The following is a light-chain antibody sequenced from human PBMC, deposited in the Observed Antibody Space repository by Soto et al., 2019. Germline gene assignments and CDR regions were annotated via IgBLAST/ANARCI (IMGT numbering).Light chain of an antibody. J-gene: IGKJ5*01. CDR2: WAS. V-gene: IGKV4-1*01. CDR1: QSVLYSSNNNNY. CDR3: QQYYSTPIT. Sequence: DIVMTQSPDSLAVSLGERATINCKSSQSVLYSSNNNNYFAWFQQKPGQPPKLLISWASTRESGVPDRFSGSGSGTDFTLTISSLQAEDVAVYYCQQYYSTPITFGQGTRLEIK.